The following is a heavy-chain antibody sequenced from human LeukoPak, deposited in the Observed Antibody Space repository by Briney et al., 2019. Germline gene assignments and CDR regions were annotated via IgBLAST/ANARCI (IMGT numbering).Heavy chain of an antibody. V-gene: IGHV1-46*01. J-gene: IGHJ5*02. CDR2: INPSGGST. D-gene: IGHD3-22*01. CDR3: AREYGGIVVVINPPNWFDP. CDR1: GYTFTSYY. Sequence: GASVKVSCKASGYTFTSYYMHWVRQAPGQGLEWMGIINPSGGSTSYAQKFQGRVTMTRDTSTSTVYMELSSLRSEDTAVYYCAREYGGIVVVINPPNWFDPWGQGTLVTVSS.